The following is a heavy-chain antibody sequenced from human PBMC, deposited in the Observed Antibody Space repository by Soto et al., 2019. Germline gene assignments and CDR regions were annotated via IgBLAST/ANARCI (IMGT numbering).Heavy chain of an antibody. Sequence: EAQLVESGGGLVQPGGSLRLSCAASGFTFSSYEMNWVRQAPGKGLEWVSHITSRSDTIYYADSVKGRFTISRDNAETSLYLQMNSLRAEDTAVYYCARSSGHYRPFDSWGQGTLVTVSS. CDR1: GFTFSSYE. D-gene: IGHD3-22*01. CDR2: ITSRSDTI. J-gene: IGHJ4*02. CDR3: ARSSGHYRPFDS. V-gene: IGHV3-48*03.